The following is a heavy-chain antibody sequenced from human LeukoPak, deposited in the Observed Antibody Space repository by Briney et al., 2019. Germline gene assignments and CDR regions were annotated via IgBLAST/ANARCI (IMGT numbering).Heavy chain of an antibody. CDR1: GFTSTTST. J-gene: IGHJ3*02. CDR2: IVVGSGDT. Sequence: TSVKVSCKASGFTSTTSTMQWVRQARGQRLEWIGWIVVGSGDTNYAEKFQERVTITRDMSTSIVYMELSSLRSDDTAVYYCAADQPRYPDAFDIWGQGTMVTVSS. CDR3: AADQPRYPDAFDI. V-gene: IGHV1-58*02. D-gene: IGHD1-1*01.